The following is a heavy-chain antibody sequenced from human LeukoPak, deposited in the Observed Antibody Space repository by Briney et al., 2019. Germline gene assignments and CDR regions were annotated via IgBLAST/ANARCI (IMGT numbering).Heavy chain of an antibody. D-gene: IGHD3-10*01. Sequence: GGSLRLSCAASGFTFSSYAMSWVRQAPGKGLEWVSAISGSGGSTYYADSVKGRFTISRVNSKNTLYLQMNSLRAEDTAVYYCAKGPITMVRGVITPFDYWGQGTLVTVSS. V-gene: IGHV3-23*01. J-gene: IGHJ4*02. CDR2: ISGSGGST. CDR1: GFTFSSYA. CDR3: AKGPITMVRGVITPFDY.